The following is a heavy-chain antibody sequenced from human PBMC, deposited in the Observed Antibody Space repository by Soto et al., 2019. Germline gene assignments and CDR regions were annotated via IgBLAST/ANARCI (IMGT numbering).Heavy chain of an antibody. Sequence: EVHLLESGGGSVQPGGSLTLSCAASGFTFSNCAMSWVRQAPGKGPEWVSEINNSGDRTYSADSVKGRFTISRDNSKNTLYLQMNNLRAEDTAVYYCAHQYSTPWSVGDNWGQGTLVTVSS. CDR3: AHQYSTPWSVGDN. CDR2: INNSGDRT. CDR1: GFTFSNCA. V-gene: IGHV3-23*01. D-gene: IGHD2-8*01. J-gene: IGHJ4*02.